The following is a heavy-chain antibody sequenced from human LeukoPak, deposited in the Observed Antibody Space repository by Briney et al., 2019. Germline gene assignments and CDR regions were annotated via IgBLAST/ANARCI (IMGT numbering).Heavy chain of an antibody. J-gene: IGHJ4*02. V-gene: IGHV3-23*01. D-gene: IGHD7-27*01. CDR3: AKDRTWGLDY. CDR1: GFIFNTYG. Sequence: GGSLRLSCVASGFIFNTYGMSWVRQAPGKGLEWVSAISGSGGITYYADSVKGRFTISRDNSKNTLYLQMNSLRAEDTAVYYCAKDRTWGLDYWGQGTLVTVSS. CDR2: ISGSGGIT.